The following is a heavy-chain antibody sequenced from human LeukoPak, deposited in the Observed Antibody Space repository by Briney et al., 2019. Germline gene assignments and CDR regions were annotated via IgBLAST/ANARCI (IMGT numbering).Heavy chain of an antibody. CDR1: GGSISGYH. V-gene: IGHV4-59*01. CDR2: IYYSGSS. J-gene: IGHJ3*02. CDR3: ARHRGGGLFDAFDI. Sequence: SETLSLTCNVSGGSISGYHWSWIRQPPGKGLEWLGYIYYSGSSNYNPSLKSRVTISVDTSKNQFSLKLTSVTAADTAVYYCARHRGGGLFDAFDIWGQGTMVTVSS. D-gene: IGHD3-10*01.